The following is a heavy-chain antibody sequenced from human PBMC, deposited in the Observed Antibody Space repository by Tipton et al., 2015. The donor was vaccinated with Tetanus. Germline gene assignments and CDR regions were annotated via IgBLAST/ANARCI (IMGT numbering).Heavy chain of an antibody. CDR2: IYYSGHT. D-gene: IGHD2-21*01. V-gene: IGHV4-31*03. Sequence: TLSLTCTVSGDSFSGGGYWTWIRQHPGKGLEWIGYIYYSGHTHYNPSLRGRVDISLDTSQNQVSLNLRSVTAADTAVYYCAKDRLCGGECYSLWGRGTLFTVSS. J-gene: IGHJ4*02. CDR3: AKDRLCGGECYSL. CDR1: GDSFSGGGY.